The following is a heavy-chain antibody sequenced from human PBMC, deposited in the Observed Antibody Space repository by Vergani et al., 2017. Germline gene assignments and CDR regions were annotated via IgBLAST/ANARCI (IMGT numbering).Heavy chain of an antibody. J-gene: IGHJ4*02. CDR2: ICHTDDT. CDR1: GDSISSNNC. Sequence: QVQLQESGPGLVKPPGTLSLTCAVSGDSISSNNCWTWVRQPPGKGLEWIGEICHTDDTKYSPSLKSRVTVSVDEARNFFSLRLNSVTAADTAVYYCATIGYRRWGYYFDYWGQGILVTGSS. CDR3: ATIGYRRWGYYFDY. V-gene: IGHV4-4*03. D-gene: IGHD2-2*02.